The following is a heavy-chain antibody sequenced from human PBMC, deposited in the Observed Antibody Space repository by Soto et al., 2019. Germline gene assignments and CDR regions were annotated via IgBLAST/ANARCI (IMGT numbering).Heavy chain of an antibody. Sequence: QLQLQESGSGLVKPSQTLSLTCAVSGGSISSGGYSWSWIRQPPGKGLEWIGYIYHSGSTYYNPSLKSRVTISVDRSKNQFSLKLSSVTAADTAVYYCARVGYCTNGVCYGMDVWGQGTTVTVSS. CDR2: IYHSGST. CDR1: GGSISSGGYS. CDR3: ARVGYCTNGVCYGMDV. D-gene: IGHD2-8*01. V-gene: IGHV4-30-2*01. J-gene: IGHJ6*02.